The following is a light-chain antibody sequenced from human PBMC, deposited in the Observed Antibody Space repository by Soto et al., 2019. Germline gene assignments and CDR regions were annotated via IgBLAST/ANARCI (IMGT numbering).Light chain of an antibody. Sequence: QSALTQPASVSGSPGQSIAIACTGTSSDVGAYDYVSWYQQHPGKAPKVMIYDVSNRPSGVSNRFSGSKSGNTASLTISGLQDEDEADYYCSSYTSSSTYVFGTGTKLTVL. CDR3: SSYTSSSTYV. J-gene: IGLJ1*01. CDR1: SSDVGAYDY. CDR2: DVS. V-gene: IGLV2-14*01.